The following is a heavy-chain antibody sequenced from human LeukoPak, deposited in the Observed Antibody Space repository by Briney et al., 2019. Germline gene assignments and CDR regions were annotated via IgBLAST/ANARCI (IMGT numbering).Heavy chain of an antibody. D-gene: IGHD3-10*01. Sequence: SETLSLTCTVSGGSISSYYWSWIRQPPGKGLEWIGYIYYSGSTNYKPSLKSRVTMSVDRSKNQFFLKLTSVTAADTAVYYCARAGPWQIDPWGQGTLVTVSS. CDR1: GGSISSYY. J-gene: IGHJ5*02. CDR3: ARAGPWQIDP. CDR2: IYYSGST. V-gene: IGHV4-59*01.